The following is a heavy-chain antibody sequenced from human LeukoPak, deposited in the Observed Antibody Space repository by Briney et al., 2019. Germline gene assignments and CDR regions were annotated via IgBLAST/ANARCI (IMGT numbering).Heavy chain of an antibody. D-gene: IGHD3-22*01. V-gene: IGHV4-4*07. J-gene: IGHJ4*02. Sequence: SETLSLTCTVSGSSISNYYWGWIRQPAGKGLEWIGRIYTSGGTDYNPSLKSRFTMSVDTSKNHFSLKLTSVTAADTAMYYCARENRDYDGSGYYYRYWGRGTLVTVSS. CDR3: ARENRDYDGSGYYYRY. CDR1: GSSISNYY. CDR2: IYTSGGT.